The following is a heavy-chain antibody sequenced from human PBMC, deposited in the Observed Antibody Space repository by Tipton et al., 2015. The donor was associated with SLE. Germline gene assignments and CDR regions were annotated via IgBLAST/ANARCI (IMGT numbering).Heavy chain of an antibody. J-gene: IGHJ3*02. CDR2: IYYSGST. CDR3: ATPDYDSSGYYFHDAFDI. Sequence: TLSLTCTASGGSISSSSYYWGWIRQPPGKGLEWIGSIYYSGSTYYNPSLKSRVTISVDTSKNQFSLKLSSVTAADTAVYYCATPDYDSSGYYFHDAFDIWGQGTMVTVSS. V-gene: IGHV4-39*01. CDR1: GGSISSSSYY. D-gene: IGHD3-22*01.